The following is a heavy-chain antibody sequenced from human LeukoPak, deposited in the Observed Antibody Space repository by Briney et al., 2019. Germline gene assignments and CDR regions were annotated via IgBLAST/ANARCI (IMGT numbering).Heavy chain of an antibody. D-gene: IGHD5-18*01. CDR3: ARDRSGYSYGYFDY. V-gene: IGHV4-59*01. CDR1: GASISGYY. J-gene: IGHJ4*02. Sequence: SSETLSLTCTVSGASISGYYWSWIRQPPGKGLEWIGYIHYSGNTNYNPSLKSRVTISVDTSKNQLSLKLSSVTAADTAVYSCARDRSGYSYGYFDYWGQGTLVTVSA. CDR2: IHYSGNT.